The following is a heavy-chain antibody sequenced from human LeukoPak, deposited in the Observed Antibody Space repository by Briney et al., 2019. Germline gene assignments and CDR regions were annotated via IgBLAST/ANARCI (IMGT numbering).Heavy chain of an antibody. CDR2: IYDSGST. J-gene: IGHJ4*02. CDR1: GDSISRSRYY. CDR3: ARHLAASDFDY. V-gene: IGHV4-39*01. Sequence: SETLSLTCSVSGDSISRSRYYWGWIRQPPGKGLEWIGSIYDSGSTYYNPSLKSRITISVDTSKNEFSLELSSVTAADTAVYYCARHLAASDFDYWGQGTLVTVSS. D-gene: IGHD3-16*01.